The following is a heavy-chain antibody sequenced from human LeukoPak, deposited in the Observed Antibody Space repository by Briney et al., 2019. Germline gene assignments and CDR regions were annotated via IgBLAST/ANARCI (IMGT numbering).Heavy chain of an antibody. J-gene: IGHJ6*02. V-gene: IGHV4-59*01. CDR1: GGSISSYY. D-gene: IGHD3-9*01. Sequence: SETLSLTCTVSGGSISSYYWSWIRQPPGKGLEWIGYIYYSGSTNYNPSLKSRVTISVDTSKNQFSLKLSSVTAADTAVYYCARDYHVSHPTGLYYYYGMDVWGQGTTVTVSS. CDR2: IYYSGST. CDR3: ARDYHVSHPTGLYYYYGMDV.